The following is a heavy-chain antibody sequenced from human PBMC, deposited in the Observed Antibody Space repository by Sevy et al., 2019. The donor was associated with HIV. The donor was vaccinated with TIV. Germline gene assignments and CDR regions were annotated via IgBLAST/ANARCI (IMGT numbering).Heavy chain of an antibody. V-gene: IGHV1-8*01. J-gene: IGHJ4*02. CDR2: MNPNSGNT. Sequence: ASVKVSCKASGYTFTSYDINWVRQATGQGLEWMGWMNPNSGNTGYAQKFQGRVTMTRNTSISTAYMELRSLRSEVTAMYYCARAGSGWYDHYFDPWGQGTRVTVSS. CDR3: ARAGSGWYDHYFDP. CDR1: GYTFTSYD. D-gene: IGHD6-19*01.